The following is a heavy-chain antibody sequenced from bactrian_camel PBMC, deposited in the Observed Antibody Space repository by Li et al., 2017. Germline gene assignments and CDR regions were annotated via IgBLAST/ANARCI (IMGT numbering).Heavy chain of an antibody. D-gene: IGHD1*01. Sequence: VESGGGSVQAGGSLRLSCAVSGATYRASMAWFRQAAGKKREGVASIHSEGGSTAYADSVKGRFTISQERANAKYTVYLQLNNLKPEDTAMYYCAAVHPYFPVVPFATSDPAEYNYWGQGTQVTVS. CDR3: AAVHPYFPVVPFATSDPAEYNY. CDR1: GATYRAS. V-gene: IGHV3S25*01. CDR2: IHSEGGST. J-gene: IGHJ4*01.